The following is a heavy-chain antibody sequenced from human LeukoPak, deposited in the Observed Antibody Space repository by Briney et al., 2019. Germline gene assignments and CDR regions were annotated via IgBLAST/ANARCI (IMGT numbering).Heavy chain of an antibody. D-gene: IGHD5-24*01. CDR3: AREVSRDINWFDP. Sequence: GGSLRLSYAASGFTFSSYEMNWVRQAPGKGLEWVSYISSSGSTIYYADSVKGRFTISRDNAKNSLYLQMNSLRAEDTAVYYCAREVSRDINWFDPWGQGTLVTVSS. CDR1: GFTFSSYE. CDR2: ISSSGSTI. V-gene: IGHV3-48*03. J-gene: IGHJ5*02.